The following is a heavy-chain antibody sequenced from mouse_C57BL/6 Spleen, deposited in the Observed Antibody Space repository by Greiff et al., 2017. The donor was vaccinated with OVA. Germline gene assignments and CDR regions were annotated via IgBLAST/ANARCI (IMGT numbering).Heavy chain of an antibody. D-gene: IGHD1-1*01. CDR1: GYTFTDYY. V-gene: IGHV1-26*01. CDR3: TTAYYGSSWFAY. CDR2: INPNNGGT. Sequence: EVQLQQSGPELVKPGASVKISCKASGYTFTDYYMNWVKQSHGKSLEWIGDINPNNGGTSYNQKFKGKATITADTSSNTAYLQLSSLTSEDTAVYYCTTAYYGSSWFAYWGQGTLVTVSA. J-gene: IGHJ3*01.